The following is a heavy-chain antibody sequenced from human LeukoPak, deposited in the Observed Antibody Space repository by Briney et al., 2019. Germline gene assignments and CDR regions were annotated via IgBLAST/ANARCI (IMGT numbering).Heavy chain of an antibody. D-gene: IGHD5-12*01. CDR1: GFTFSNAW. V-gene: IGHV3-15*01. CDR3: TTDQWLRFPSYYYYYMDV. Sequence: GGSLRLSCAASGFTFSNAWMSWVRQAPGKGLEWVGRIKSKTDGGTTDYAAPVKGRFTISRDDSKNTLYLQMNSLKTEDTAVYYCTTDQWLRFPSYYYYYMDVWGKGTTVTVSS. J-gene: IGHJ6*03. CDR2: IKSKTDGGTT.